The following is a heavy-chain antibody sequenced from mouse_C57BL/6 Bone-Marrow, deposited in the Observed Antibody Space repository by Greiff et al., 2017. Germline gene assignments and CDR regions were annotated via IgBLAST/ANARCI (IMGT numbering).Heavy chain of an antibody. D-gene: IGHD1-1*01. J-gene: IGHJ4*01. CDR2: INPNYGGT. CDR1: GYTFTDYN. V-gene: IGHV1-22*01. CDR3: ARVITTVVARNYYAMDY. Sequence: EVQLQQSGPELVKPGASVKMSCKASGYTFTDYNMHWVKQSHGKSLGWIGYINPNYGGTSYNQKFKGKATLTVTKSSSTAYMEIRSLTSEDSAVYYWARVITTVVARNYYAMDYWGQGTSVTVSS.